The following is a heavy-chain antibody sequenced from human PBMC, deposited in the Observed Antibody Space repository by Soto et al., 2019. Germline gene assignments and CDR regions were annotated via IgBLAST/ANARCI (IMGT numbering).Heavy chain of an antibody. CDR1: GYSFSDYY. V-gene: IGHV1-2*02. CDR3: ARLQIEVAGTN. J-gene: IGHJ4*02. CDR2: INANSGGT. D-gene: IGHD6-19*01. Sequence: QVQLVQSGAEVKKPGASVKVSCKASGYSFSDYYMHWVRQAPGQGLEWMGWINANSGGTTYAQKFQGRVTMTRDTSISTAYMELSRLSSDDTAMYYCARLQIEVAGTNWGQGTLVTVSS.